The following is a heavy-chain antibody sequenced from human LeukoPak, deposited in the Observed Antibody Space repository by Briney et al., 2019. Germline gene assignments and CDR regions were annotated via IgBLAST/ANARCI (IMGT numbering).Heavy chain of an antibody. Sequence: PSETLSLTCTVSGGSISSSSYYWGWIRQPPGKGLEWIGSIYYSGSTYYNPSLKSRVTISVDTSKNQFSLKLSSVTAADTAVYYCARGGGILRTTGTHNWFDPWGQGTLVTVSS. J-gene: IGHJ5*02. CDR3: ARGGGILRTTGTHNWFDP. CDR1: GGSISSSSYY. V-gene: IGHV4-39*07. D-gene: IGHD1-1*01. CDR2: IYYSGST.